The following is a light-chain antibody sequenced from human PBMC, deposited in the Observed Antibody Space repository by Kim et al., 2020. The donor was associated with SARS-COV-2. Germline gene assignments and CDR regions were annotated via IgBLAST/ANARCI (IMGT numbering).Light chain of an antibody. CDR1: SLRSYY. J-gene: IGLJ7*01. Sequence: SSELTQDPAMSVALGQTVRITCQGDSLRSYYASWYQQKPGQAPLLVIYGRNNRPSGIPDRFSGSSSGNTASLTITGAQAEDEADFYCKSRDSSGNVVFGGGTQLTVL. CDR3: KSRDSSGNVV. V-gene: IGLV3-19*01. CDR2: GRN.